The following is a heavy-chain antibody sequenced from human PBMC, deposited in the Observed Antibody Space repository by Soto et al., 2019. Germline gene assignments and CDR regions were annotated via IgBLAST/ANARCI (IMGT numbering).Heavy chain of an antibody. CDR3: ARNLYGRAFDI. CDR1: AYTFTSYH. Sequence: QAQLEQSGPEVKRPGASLKVSCKASAYTFTSYHISWVRQAPGQGLEWIGWINAFDDDTNNSQKFQDIVTITAHRSTDTAYLYLRSLGSDDTAIYYCARNLYGRAFDIWGQGTMVTVSS. V-gene: IGHV1-18*04. J-gene: IGHJ3*02. CDR2: INAFDDDT. D-gene: IGHD2-8*01.